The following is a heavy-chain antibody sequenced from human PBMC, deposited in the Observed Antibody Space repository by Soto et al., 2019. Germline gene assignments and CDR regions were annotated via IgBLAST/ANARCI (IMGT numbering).Heavy chain of an antibody. Sequence: GESLKISCKGSGYSFTNYWIGWVRQMPGKGLEWMGMIYPDDSDTRYSPSFQGQVTFSADKSINTAYLQWSSLKASDTAVYYCARLEWLSLAAWFDPWGQGTLVTVSS. D-gene: IGHD3-3*01. CDR1: GYSFTNYW. J-gene: IGHJ5*02. CDR2: IYPDDSDT. CDR3: ARLEWLSLAAWFDP. V-gene: IGHV5-51*01.